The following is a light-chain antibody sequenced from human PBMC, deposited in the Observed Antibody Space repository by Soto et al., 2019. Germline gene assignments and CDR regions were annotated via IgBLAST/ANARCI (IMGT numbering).Light chain of an antibody. CDR1: SSDVGTYNS. J-gene: IGLJ1*01. Sequence: QSALTQPASVSGSPGQSITISCTGISSDVGTYNSVSWYQQYPGKAPKLTIHDVSNRPSGVSNRFSGSKSGNTASLTISGLQAEDEADYYCCSFAGSYTLYVFGTGTKVTVL. V-gene: IGLV2-14*01. CDR3: CSFAGSYTLYV. CDR2: DVS.